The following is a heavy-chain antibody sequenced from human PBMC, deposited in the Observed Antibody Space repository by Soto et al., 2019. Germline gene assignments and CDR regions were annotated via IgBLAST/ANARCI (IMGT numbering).Heavy chain of an antibody. J-gene: IGHJ6*02. D-gene: IGHD3-9*01. CDR2: ISYDGSNK. CDR1: GFTFSSYA. CDR3: ASDWIYDILTGYSRDYYYGMDX. Sequence: GGSLRLSCAASGFTFSSYAMHWVRQAPGKGLEWVSVISYDGSNKYYADSVKGRFAISRDNSKNTLYLQMNRLRAEDKAVYYCASDWIYDILTGYSRDYYYGMDXWGQGTTVTVS. V-gene: IGHV3-30*09.